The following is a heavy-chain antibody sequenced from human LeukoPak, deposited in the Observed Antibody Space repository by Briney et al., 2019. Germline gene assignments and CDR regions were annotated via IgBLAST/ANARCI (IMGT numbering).Heavy chain of an antibody. CDR2: IGTAGDP. CDR1: GFTFSSYD. J-gene: IGHJ6*04. D-gene: IGHD3-10*01. V-gene: IGHV3-13*05. Sequence: GGSLRLSCAASGFTFSSYDMHWVCQATGKGLEWVSAIGTAGDPYYPGSVKGRFTISRENAKNSLYLQMNSLRAGDTAVYYCARADGSGSYLGSASRYYYYGMDVWGKGTTVTVSS. CDR3: ARADGSGSYLGSASRYYYYGMDV.